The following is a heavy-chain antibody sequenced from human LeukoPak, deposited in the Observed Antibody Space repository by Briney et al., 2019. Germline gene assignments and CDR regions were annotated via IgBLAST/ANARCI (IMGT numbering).Heavy chain of an antibody. CDR3: ARDFIYGGRLFDY. CDR2: ISGYNGNT. D-gene: IGHD4/OR15-4a*01. V-gene: IGHV1-18*01. Sequence: ASVKVSCKASGYIFTSYGISWVRQAPGQGLEWTGWISGYNGNTNYAQKLQGRVTMTTEISTNTAYMELRSLRSDDTAVYYCARDFIYGGRLFDYWGQGTLVTVSS. J-gene: IGHJ4*02. CDR1: GYIFTSYG.